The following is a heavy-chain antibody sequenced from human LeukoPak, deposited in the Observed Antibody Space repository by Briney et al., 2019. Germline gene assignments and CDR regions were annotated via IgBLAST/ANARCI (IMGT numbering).Heavy chain of an antibody. J-gene: IGHJ4*02. V-gene: IGHV5-51*01. Sequence: YWSWIRQPPGKGLEWMGIIYPGDSNTKYSPSFQGQVTISADKSISTAYLQWSSLKASDTAMYYCARGELDFDYWGQGTLVTVSS. CDR3: ARGELDFDY. D-gene: IGHD3-10*01. CDR2: IYPGDSNT. CDR1: YW.